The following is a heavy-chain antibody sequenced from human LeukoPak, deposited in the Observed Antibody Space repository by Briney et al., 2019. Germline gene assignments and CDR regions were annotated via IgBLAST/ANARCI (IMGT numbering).Heavy chain of an antibody. Sequence: GGSLRLSCAASGFTFSGNYMNWVRQAPGKGLEWVSYISSGGSTIYYADSVKGRFTISRDNAKNSLYLQMNNLRTEDMAVYYCAKSDIIVVSDAKGNWFDPWGQGSLVTVSS. CDR1: GFTFSGNY. V-gene: IGHV3-48*01. J-gene: IGHJ5*02. D-gene: IGHD2-2*01. CDR2: ISSGGSTI. CDR3: AKSDIIVVSDAKGNWFDP.